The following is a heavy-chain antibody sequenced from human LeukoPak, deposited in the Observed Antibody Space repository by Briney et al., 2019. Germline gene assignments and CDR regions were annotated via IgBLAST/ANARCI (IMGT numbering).Heavy chain of an antibody. CDR1: GFTFGDYA. CDR3: TRDPRGSYGPDAFDI. Sequence: PGGSLRLSCTASGFTFGDYAMSWVRQAPGKGLEWVGFIRSKAYGGTTEYAASVKGRFTISRDDSKSIAYLQMNSLKTEDRAVYYCTRDPRGSYGPDAFDIWSQGTMVTVSS. V-gene: IGHV3-49*04. CDR2: IRSKAYGGTT. J-gene: IGHJ3*02. D-gene: IGHD1-26*01.